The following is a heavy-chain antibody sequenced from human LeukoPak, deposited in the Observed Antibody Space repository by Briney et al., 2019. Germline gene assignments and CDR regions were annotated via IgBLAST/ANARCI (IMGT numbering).Heavy chain of an antibody. CDR2: IYYSGST. Sequence: SETLSLTCTVSGGSISSYYWSWIRQPPGKGLEWIGYIYYSGSTNYNPSLKSRVTISVDTSRNQFSLKLSSVTAADTAVYYCAVVVDAFDIWGQGTMVTVSS. J-gene: IGHJ3*02. D-gene: IGHD2-15*01. CDR3: AVVVDAFDI. CDR1: GGSISSYY. V-gene: IGHV4-59*01.